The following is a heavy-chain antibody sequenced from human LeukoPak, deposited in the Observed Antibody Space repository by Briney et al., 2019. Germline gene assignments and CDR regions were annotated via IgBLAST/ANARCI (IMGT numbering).Heavy chain of an antibody. D-gene: IGHD5-18*01. V-gene: IGHV1-46*01. CDR1: GYTFTGYF. Sequence: ASVKVSCKASGYTFTGYFIHWVRQAPGQGLEWMGIINPSGGSTSYAQKFQGRVTMTRDMSTSTVYMELSSLRSEDTAVYYCARKSDTAMETWGQGTLVTVSS. CDR3: ARKSDTAMET. J-gene: IGHJ4*02. CDR2: INPSGGST.